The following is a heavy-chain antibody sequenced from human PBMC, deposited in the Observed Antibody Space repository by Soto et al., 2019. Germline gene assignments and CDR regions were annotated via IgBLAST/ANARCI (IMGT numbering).Heavy chain of an antibody. CDR3: AKDGAPVVEMATIFFDY. CDR1: GFTFSSYG. V-gene: IGHV3-30*18. J-gene: IGHJ4*02. D-gene: IGHD5-12*01. Sequence: QVQLVESGGGVVQPGRSLRLSCAASGFTFSSYGMHWVRQAPGKGLEWVAVISYDGSNKYYADSVKARFTISRDNSKNPLYLQMNTLRADVTAVYYCAKDGAPVVEMATIFFDYWGQGTLVTVSS. CDR2: ISYDGSNK.